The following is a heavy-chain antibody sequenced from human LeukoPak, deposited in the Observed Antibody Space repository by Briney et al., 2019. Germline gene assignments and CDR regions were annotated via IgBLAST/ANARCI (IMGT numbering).Heavy chain of an antibody. CDR2: IYYSGST. Sequence: PSETLSLTCTVSGGSISSYYWSWIRQPPGMGLEWIGYIYYSGSTNYNPSLKSRVTISVDTSKNQFSLKLSSVTAADTAVYYCARDLYYDSSGYYRHHDAFDIWGQGTMVTVSS. V-gene: IGHV4-59*01. CDR1: GGSISSYY. CDR3: ARDLYYDSSGYYRHHDAFDI. J-gene: IGHJ3*02. D-gene: IGHD3-22*01.